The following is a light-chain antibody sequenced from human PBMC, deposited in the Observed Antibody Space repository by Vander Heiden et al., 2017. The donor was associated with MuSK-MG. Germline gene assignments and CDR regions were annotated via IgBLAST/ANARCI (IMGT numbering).Light chain of an antibody. J-gene: IGKJ4*01. Sequence: DIQLTQSPSSLSASVGDRVTITCRASQGISNYLAWYQQKPGKVPKLLIYAASTLQSGVPSRFSGSGSGTDFTLTISSLQPEDVAAYYCQKDNSAPLLTFGGGTKVEIK. CDR1: QGISNY. V-gene: IGKV1-27*01. CDR2: AAS. CDR3: QKDNSAPLLT.